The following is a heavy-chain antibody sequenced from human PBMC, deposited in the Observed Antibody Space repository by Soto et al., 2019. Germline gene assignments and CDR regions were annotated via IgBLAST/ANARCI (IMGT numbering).Heavy chain of an antibody. Sequence: GGSLRLSCAASGFTFSSYAMSWVRQAPGKGLEWVSAISGSGGSTYYADSVKGRFTIPRENSKNTLYLQMNSLRAEDTAVYYCAKDSGFPYCGGDCYSVGVLVDAFDTWGQGTMVTVPS. D-gene: IGHD2-21*01. CDR3: AKDSGFPYCGGDCYSVGVLVDAFDT. J-gene: IGHJ3*02. CDR2: ISGSGGST. V-gene: IGHV3-23*01. CDR1: GFTFSSYA.